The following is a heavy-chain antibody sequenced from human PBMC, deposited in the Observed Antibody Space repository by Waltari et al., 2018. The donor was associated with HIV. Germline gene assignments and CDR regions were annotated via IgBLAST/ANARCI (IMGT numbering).Heavy chain of an antibody. Sequence: QVQLVQSGAEVKKPGASVKVSCKDSGYTFTSYDINWVRQATGQGLEWMGWMNPNSGNTGYAQKFQGRVTMTRNTSISTAYMELSSLRSEHTAVYYCARRVLRYLDFDYWGQGTLVTVSS. J-gene: IGHJ4*02. CDR2: MNPNSGNT. D-gene: IGHD3-9*01. V-gene: IGHV1-8*01. CDR1: GYTFTSYD. CDR3: ARRVLRYLDFDY.